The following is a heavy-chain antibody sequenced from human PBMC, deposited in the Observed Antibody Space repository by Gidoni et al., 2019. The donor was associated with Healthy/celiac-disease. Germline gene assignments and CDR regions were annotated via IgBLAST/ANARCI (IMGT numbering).Heavy chain of an antibody. V-gene: IGHV3-30-3*01. CDR3: ARDKTIFGVVNYYMDV. D-gene: IGHD3-3*01. CDR2: ISYDGSNK. Sequence: QVQLVESGGGVVQPGRSLGLSCAASGFPFSSYAMHWVRQAPGKGLEWVAVISYDGSNKYYADSVKCRFTISRDNSKNTLYLQMNSLRAEDTAVYYCARDKTIFGVVNYYMDVWGKGTTVTVSS. CDR1: GFPFSSYA. J-gene: IGHJ6*03.